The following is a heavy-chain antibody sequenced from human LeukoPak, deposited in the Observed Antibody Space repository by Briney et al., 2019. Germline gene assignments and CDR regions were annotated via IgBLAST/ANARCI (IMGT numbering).Heavy chain of an antibody. V-gene: IGHV3-21*01. Sequence: PGGSLRLSCAAPGFTFSSYSMNWVRQAPGKGLEWVSSISSSSSYIYYADSVKGRFTISRDNAKNSLYLQMNSLRAEDTAVHYCARDPLGTRPGFDYWGQGTLVTVSS. CDR3: ARDPLGTRPGFDY. CDR1: GFTFSSYS. D-gene: IGHD1-1*01. CDR2: ISSSSSYI. J-gene: IGHJ4*02.